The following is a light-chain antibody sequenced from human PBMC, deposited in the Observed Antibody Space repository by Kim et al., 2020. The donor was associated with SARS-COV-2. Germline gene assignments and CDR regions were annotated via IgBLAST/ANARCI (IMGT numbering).Light chain of an antibody. J-gene: IGLJ2*01. V-gene: IGLV3-1*01. CDR1: NLGDTY. Sequence: SVSPGQTGSITCSGDNLGDTYVCWYQQKPGQPPVLVIYQDTKRPSGIPERFSGSNSGNTATLTISGIQTMDEADYYCQAWDSGTAVFGGGTQLTVL. CDR2: QDT. CDR3: QAWDSGTAV.